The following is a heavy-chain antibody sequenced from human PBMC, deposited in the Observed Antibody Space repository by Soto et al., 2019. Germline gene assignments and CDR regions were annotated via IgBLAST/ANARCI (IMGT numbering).Heavy chain of an antibody. CDR3: TRKKCTGDCYLFDY. V-gene: IGHV1-18*01. D-gene: IGHD2-21*02. J-gene: IGHJ4*02. Sequence: AAVKVSCKASGYTFNTYCVNWVRQAPGQGLGWMGWMNTDSGNPSYAQKFQGRVSMTRDTSSGTAYMEMRSMTSDDTAVYYCTRKKCTGDCYLFDYWGQGTLVTVSS. CDR1: GYTFNTYC. CDR2: MNTDSGNP.